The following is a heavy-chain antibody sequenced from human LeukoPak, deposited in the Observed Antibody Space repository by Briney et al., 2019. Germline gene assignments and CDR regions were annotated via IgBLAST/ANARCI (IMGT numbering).Heavy chain of an antibody. CDR1: GGSFSGYY. J-gene: IGHJ4*02. V-gene: IGHV4-34*01. Sequence: SETLSLTCAVYGGSFSGYYWSWIRQPPGKGLEWIGEINHSGSTNYNPSLKSRVTISVDTSKNQFSLKLSSVTAADTAVYYCARARRLRWLGEYIDYWGQGTLVTVSS. CDR3: ARARRLRWLGEYIDY. CDR2: INHSGST. D-gene: IGHD3-10*01.